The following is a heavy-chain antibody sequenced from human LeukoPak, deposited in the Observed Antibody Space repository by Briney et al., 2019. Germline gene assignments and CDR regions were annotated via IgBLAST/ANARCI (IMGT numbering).Heavy chain of an antibody. D-gene: IGHD4-23*01. J-gene: IGHJ4*02. V-gene: IGHV3-73*01. CDR2: IRSKTNNYAT. CDR3: AKWLEKAGGFDY. CDR1: GFTFSGSA. Sequence: GGSLRLSCAASGFTFSGSALHWVRQASGKGLEWIGRIRSKTNNYATTYAASVTGRFTISRDDAENTAYLQMNSLKTEDTAVYYCAKWLEKAGGFDYWGQGTLVTVSS.